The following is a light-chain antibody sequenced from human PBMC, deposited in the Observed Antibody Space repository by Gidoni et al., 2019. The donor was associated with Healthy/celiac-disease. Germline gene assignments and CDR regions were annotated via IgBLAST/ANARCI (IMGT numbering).Light chain of an antibody. V-gene: IGLV1-40*01. CDR3: QSYDSSLSGSGV. CDR1: SSNIGAGYD. CDR2: GNS. J-gene: IGLJ3*02. Sequence: QSVLTQPPSVSGAPGPRVTISCTGSSSNIGAGYDVHWYQPLPGTAPKLLIYGNSNRPSGVPDRFSGSKSGTSASLAITGLQAEDEADYYCQSYDSSLSGSGVFGGGTKLTVL.